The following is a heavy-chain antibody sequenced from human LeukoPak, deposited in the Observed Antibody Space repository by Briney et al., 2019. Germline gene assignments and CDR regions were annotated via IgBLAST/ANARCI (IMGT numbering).Heavy chain of an antibody. V-gene: IGHV3-11*04. CDR2: ISSSGSTI. D-gene: IGHD1-1*01. Sequence: GGSLRLSCAASGFTFNYYGLSWVRQAPGKGLEWISHISSSGSTIYYADSVKGRFTISRDNAKNSLYLQMNSLRAEDTAVYYCASPGAGTTSYYYYYMDVWGKGTTVTVSS. CDR1: GFTFNYYG. J-gene: IGHJ6*03. CDR3: ASPGAGTTSYYYYYMDV.